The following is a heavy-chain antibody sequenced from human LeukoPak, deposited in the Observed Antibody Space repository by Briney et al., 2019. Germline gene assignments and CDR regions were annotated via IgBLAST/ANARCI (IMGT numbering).Heavy chain of an antibody. Sequence: ASVKASCKASGYTFTSYYMHWVRQAPGQGLEWMGIINPSGGSTSYAQKFQGRVTMTRDTSTSTVYMELSSLRSEDTAVYYCAREGGKGYCSSTSCPVTGLDYWGQGTLVTVSS. J-gene: IGHJ4*02. V-gene: IGHV1-46*01. CDR2: INPSGGST. CDR3: AREGGKGYCSSTSCPVTGLDY. CDR1: GYTFTSYY. D-gene: IGHD2-2*01.